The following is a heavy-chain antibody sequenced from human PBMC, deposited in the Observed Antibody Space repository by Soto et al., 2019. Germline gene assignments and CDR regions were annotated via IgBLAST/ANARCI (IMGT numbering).Heavy chain of an antibody. D-gene: IGHD2-2*01. Sequence: SETLSLTCTVSGGSISSYYWSWIRQPPGKGLEWIGYIYYSGSTNYNPSLKSRVTISVDTSKNQFSLKLSSVTAADTAVYYCARASVPAAMNYWGQGTLVTVSS. CDR3: ARASVPAAMNY. CDR2: IYYSGST. J-gene: IGHJ4*02. CDR1: GGSISSYY. V-gene: IGHV4-59*01.